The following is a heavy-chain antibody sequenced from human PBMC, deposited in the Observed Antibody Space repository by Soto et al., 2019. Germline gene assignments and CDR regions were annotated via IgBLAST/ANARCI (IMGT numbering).Heavy chain of an antibody. CDR2: INPSGGST. V-gene: IGHV1-46*03. D-gene: IGHD3-3*01. CDR3: ARAAYYDFWSGPAHYYYYMDV. J-gene: IGHJ6*03. Sequence: ASVKVSCKASGNTFASYYMHWGRQAPGQGLEWMGIINPSGGSTSYAQKFQGRVTMTRDTSTSTVYMELSSLRSEDTAMYYCARAAYYDFWSGPAHYYYYMDVWGKGTTVTVSS. CDR1: GNTFASYY.